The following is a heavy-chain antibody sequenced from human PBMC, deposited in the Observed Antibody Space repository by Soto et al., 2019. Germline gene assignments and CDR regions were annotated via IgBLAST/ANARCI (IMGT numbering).Heavy chain of an antibody. J-gene: IGHJ4*02. Sequence: QVQLQESGPGLVKPSQTLSLTCTVSGGSISSGGYYWSWIRQHPGKGLEWIGYIYYSGSTYYNPSLKSRVTISVDTAKNQFSLKLSSVTAADTAVYYCARDRAGALYFDYWGQGTLVTVSS. CDR2: IYYSGST. CDR1: GGSISSGGYY. D-gene: IGHD6-13*01. V-gene: IGHV4-31*03. CDR3: ARDRAGALYFDY.